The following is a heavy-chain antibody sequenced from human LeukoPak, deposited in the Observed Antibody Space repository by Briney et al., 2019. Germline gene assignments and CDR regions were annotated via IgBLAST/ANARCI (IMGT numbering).Heavy chain of an antibody. J-gene: IGHJ3*01. CDR2: INTKTGDT. CDR1: RYTFTGYY. CDR3: AKVKPGAFDL. V-gene: IGHV1-2*02. D-gene: IGHD7-27*01. Sequence: EASVKVSCKASRYTFTGYYIHWVRQAPGQGLEWMGYINTKTGDTIYAQKFLGRVTMARDTSIFTVYMELSRLRFDDTAVYYCAKVKPGAFDLWGQGTVVTVSS.